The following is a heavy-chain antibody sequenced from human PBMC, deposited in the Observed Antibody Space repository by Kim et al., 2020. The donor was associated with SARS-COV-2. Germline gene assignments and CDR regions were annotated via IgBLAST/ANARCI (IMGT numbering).Heavy chain of an antibody. CDR2: INHSGST. D-gene: IGHD2-15*01. CDR1: GGSFSGYY. V-gene: IGHV4-34*01. Sequence: SETLSLTCAVYGGSFSGYYWSWIRQPPGKGLEWIGEINHSGSTNYNPSLKSRVTISVDTSKNQFSLKVSSVTAADTAVYYCARAPSCSGGSCYPDYWGQGTLVTVSS. J-gene: IGHJ4*02. CDR3: ARAPSCSGGSCYPDY.